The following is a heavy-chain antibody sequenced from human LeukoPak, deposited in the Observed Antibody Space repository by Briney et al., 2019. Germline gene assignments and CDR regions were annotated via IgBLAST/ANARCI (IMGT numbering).Heavy chain of an antibody. V-gene: IGHV3-30*02. CDR2: IRYDGSNK. Sequence: GGSLRLSCAASGFTFSSYGMHWVRQAPGKGLEWVAFIRYDGSNKYYADSVKGRFTISRDNSKNTLYLQMNSLRAEDTAVYYCARRAGDYSHPYGYWGQGILVTVSS. D-gene: IGHD3-22*01. CDR1: GFTFSSYG. CDR3: ARRAGDYSHPYGY. J-gene: IGHJ4*02.